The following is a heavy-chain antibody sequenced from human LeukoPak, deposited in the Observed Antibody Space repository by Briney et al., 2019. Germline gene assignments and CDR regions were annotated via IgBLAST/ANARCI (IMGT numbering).Heavy chain of an antibody. D-gene: IGHD1-1*01. Sequence: GESLRLSCAASGFTFSSYAMHWVRQAPGKGLEWVAVISYDGSNKYYADSVKGRFTISRDNSKNTLYLQMNSLRAEDTAVYYCARERILGNDHGDAFDIWGQGTMVTVSS. J-gene: IGHJ3*02. CDR3: ARERILGNDHGDAFDI. V-gene: IGHV3-30-3*01. CDR2: ISYDGSNK. CDR1: GFTFSSYA.